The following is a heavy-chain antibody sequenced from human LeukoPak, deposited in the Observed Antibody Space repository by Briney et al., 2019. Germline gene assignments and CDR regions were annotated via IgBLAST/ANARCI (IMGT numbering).Heavy chain of an antibody. V-gene: IGHV3-21*01. J-gene: IGHJ4*02. CDR2: ISSSSSYI. CDR3: ASASPLTGTPYGY. D-gene: IGHD1-7*01. CDR1: GFTFSSYS. Sequence: GGSLRLXCAASGFTFSSYSMNWVRQAPGKGLEWVSSISSSSSYIYYADSVKGRFTISRDNAKNSLYLQMNSLRAEDTAVYYCASASPLTGTPYGYWGQGTLVTVSS.